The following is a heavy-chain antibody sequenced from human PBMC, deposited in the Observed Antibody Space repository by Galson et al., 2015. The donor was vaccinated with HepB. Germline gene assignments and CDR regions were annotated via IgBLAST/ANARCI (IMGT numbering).Heavy chain of an antibody. CDR3: AREGTNSPLDY. D-gene: IGHD2-21*01. Sequence: SVKVSCKASGYTLTTYAMHWVRQAPGQSLEWMGWINAGNGNTKYSQKFQGRVAITRDTSASIVYMELSRLKSEDTAVYYCAREGTNSPLDYWGQGTLVTVSS. V-gene: IGHV1-3*01. CDR2: INAGNGNT. CDR1: GYTLTTYA. J-gene: IGHJ4*02.